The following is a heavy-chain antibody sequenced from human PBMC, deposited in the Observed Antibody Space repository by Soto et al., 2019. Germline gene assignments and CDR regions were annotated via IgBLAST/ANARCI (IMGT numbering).Heavy chain of an antibody. J-gene: IGHJ4*02. CDR3: ATDIYLRYSYGYGDY. V-gene: IGHV1-24*01. D-gene: IGHD5-18*01. CDR1: GYTLTELS. Sequence: ASVKVSCKVSGYTLTELSMHWVRQAPGKGLEWMGGFDPEDGETIYAQKFRGRVTMTEDTSTDTAYMELSSLRSEDTAVYYCATDIYLRYSYGYGDYWGQGTLVTVSS. CDR2: FDPEDGET.